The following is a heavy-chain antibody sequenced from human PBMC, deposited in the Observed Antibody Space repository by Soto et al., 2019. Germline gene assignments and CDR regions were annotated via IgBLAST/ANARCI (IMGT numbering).Heavy chain of an antibody. D-gene: IGHD3-3*01. J-gene: IGHJ4*02. V-gene: IGHV1-3*01. Sequence: ASVKVSCKASRYTFTSYAMHWVRQAPGQRLEWMGWINAGNGNTKYSQKFQGRVTITRDTSASTAYMELSSLRSEDTAVYYCASGNYDFWSGYYREDPYFDYWGQGTLVTVSS. CDR3: ASGNYDFWSGYYREDPYFDY. CDR2: INAGNGNT. CDR1: RYTFTSYA.